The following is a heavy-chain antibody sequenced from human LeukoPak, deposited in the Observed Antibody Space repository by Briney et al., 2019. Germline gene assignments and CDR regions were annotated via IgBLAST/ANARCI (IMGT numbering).Heavy chain of an antibody. J-gene: IGHJ4*02. Sequence: ASVKVSCKASGYTFTGYYMHWVRQAPGQGLEWMGWINPNSGGTNYAQKFQGRVTMTRDTSISTAYMELSRLRSGDTAVYYCARDRVTMVRGVIPPFGYWGQGTLVTVSS. CDR3: ARDRVTMVRGVIPPFGY. V-gene: IGHV1-2*02. CDR1: GYTFTGYY. D-gene: IGHD3-10*01. CDR2: INPNSGGT.